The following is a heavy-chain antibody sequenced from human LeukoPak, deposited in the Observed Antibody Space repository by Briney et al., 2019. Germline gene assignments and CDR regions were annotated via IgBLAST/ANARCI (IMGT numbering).Heavy chain of an antibody. CDR1: GFTFSSYT. D-gene: IGHD1-26*01. Sequence: GESLRLSCAASGFTFSSYTMNWVRQAPGKGLEWVSHISSTGSYIYYADSVKGRFTISRDNAKNSLYLQMDSLRDEDTAVYYCARDRPYSGSHYDVDYWGQGTLVTVSS. CDR2: ISSTGSYI. V-gene: IGHV3-48*02. CDR3: ARDRPYSGSHYDVDY. J-gene: IGHJ4*02.